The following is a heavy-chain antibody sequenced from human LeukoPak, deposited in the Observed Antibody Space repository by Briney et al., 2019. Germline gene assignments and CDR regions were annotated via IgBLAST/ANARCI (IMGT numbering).Heavy chain of an antibody. D-gene: IGHD3-10*01. V-gene: IGHV3-11*01. CDR3: ARDHHPGYYGSGSRY. J-gene: IGHJ4*02. Sequence: PGGSLRLSCASSGFTYSDYYMSGMRQAPGKGLEGVSDISSSGSTIYYADSVRGRFTISRDNAKNALYLQMNSLRAEDTAVYYCARDHHPGYYGSGSRYWGQGTLVTVSS. CDR2: ISSSGSTI. CDR1: GFTYSDYY.